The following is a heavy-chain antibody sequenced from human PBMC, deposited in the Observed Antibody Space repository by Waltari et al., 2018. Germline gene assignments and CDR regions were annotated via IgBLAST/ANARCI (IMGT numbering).Heavy chain of an antibody. CDR1: GFIFNNYA. Sequence: EVQVLESGGGLVQPGGSLRLTCAASGFIFNNYAINWVRQAPGKGLGWVSVINCYGDKTYYADSVKGRFTLSRDNSRNTLSLQMNSLRAEDTAVYYCAKAHFYDTSGYIEHWGQGTLVTVSS. D-gene: IGHD3-22*01. CDR3: AKAHFYDTSGYIEH. CDR2: INCYGDKT. J-gene: IGHJ5*02. V-gene: IGHV3-23*01.